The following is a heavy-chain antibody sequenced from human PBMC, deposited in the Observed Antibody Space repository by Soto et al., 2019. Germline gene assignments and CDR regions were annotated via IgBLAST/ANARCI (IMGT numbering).Heavy chain of an antibody. D-gene: IGHD3-10*01. J-gene: IGHJ4*02. Sequence: QVQLVQSGAEVKKPGASVKVSCKASGYTFTGYYMHWVRQAPGQGLEWMGWINPNSGGTNYAQKFQGRVTMTRDTSISTAYMELSRLRSDDTAVYYCARDWHYYGSGSYYGGGYWGQGTLDTVSS. V-gene: IGHV1-2*02. CDR2: INPNSGGT. CDR3: ARDWHYYGSGSYYGGGY. CDR1: GYTFTGYY.